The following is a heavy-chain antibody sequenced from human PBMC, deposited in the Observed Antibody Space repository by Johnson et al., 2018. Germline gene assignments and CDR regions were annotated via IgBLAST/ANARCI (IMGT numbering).Heavy chain of an antibody. CDR2: IWYDGSNK. Sequence: QVQLVQSGGGVVQPGRSLRLSCAASGFTFSSYGMHWVRQAPGKGLEWVAVIWYDGSNKYYADSVKGRFTISRDNSKNTLYLQINSLRAEDTAVYYGARDGLRGWELFDYWGQGTLVTVSS. V-gene: IGHV3-33*01. CDR3: ARDGLRGWELFDY. J-gene: IGHJ4*02. CDR1: GFTFSSYG. D-gene: IGHD1-26*01.